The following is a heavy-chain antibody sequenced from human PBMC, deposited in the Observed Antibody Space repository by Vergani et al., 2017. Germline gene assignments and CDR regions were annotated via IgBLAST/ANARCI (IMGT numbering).Heavy chain of an antibody. CDR3: ATAGAAYCRGASCYDFFEY. D-gene: IGHD2-15*01. CDR2: TRFDGIVE. Sequence: QVQLVESGGGVVQPGGSLRLSCAASGFTFTNYGMHWVRQAPGKGLEWVAFTRFDGIVEYYGDSVWGHFTISRDNSKNTLYLQMNRLRPEDTAVYYCATAGAAYCRGASCYDFFEYWGQGTLVTVAS. CDR1: GFTFTNYG. J-gene: IGHJ4*02. V-gene: IGHV3-30*02.